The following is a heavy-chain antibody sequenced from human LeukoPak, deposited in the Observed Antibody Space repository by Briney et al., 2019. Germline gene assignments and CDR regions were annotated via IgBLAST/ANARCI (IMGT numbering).Heavy chain of an antibody. CDR2: IYTSGST. CDR1: GGSISSGSYY. J-gene: IGHJ6*03. Sequence: SQTLSLTCTVSGGSISSGSYYWSWIRQPAGKGLEWIGRIYTSGSTNYNPSLKSRVTISVDTSKNQFSLKLSSVTAADTAVYYCARVRYYYDSSGYYHHYYYYMDVWGKGTTVTISS. CDR3: ARVRYYYDSSGYYHHYYYYMDV. V-gene: IGHV4-61*02. D-gene: IGHD3-22*01.